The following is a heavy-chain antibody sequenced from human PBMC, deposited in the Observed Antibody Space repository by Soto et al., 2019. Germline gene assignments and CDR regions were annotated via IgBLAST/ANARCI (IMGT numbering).Heavy chain of an antibody. V-gene: IGHV1-2*02. CDR2: INPNSGGT. CDR1: VYTFTVYY. D-gene: IGHD2-15*01. CDR3: ARSLVVAAATLSAEYFQH. Sequence: ASVTVSCTSSVYTFTVYYIHWVRQAPGQGLEWMGWINPNSGGTNYAQKFQGRVTMTTDTSTSTAYMELRSLRSDDTAVYYCARSLVVAAATLSAEYFQHWGQGTLVTVSS. J-gene: IGHJ1*01.